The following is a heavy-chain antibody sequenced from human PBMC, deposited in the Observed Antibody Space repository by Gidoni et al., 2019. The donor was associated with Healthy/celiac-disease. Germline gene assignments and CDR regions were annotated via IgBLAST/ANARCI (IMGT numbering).Heavy chain of an antibody. Sequence: QVQLVQSGAEVRKRGSSVKLSCPSSAGTFSSYAISWVRQASGQGLEWMGGIIPIVGTANYAQKFQGRVTITADESKSTAYMELSSLRSEDTDVYYCERFGPLRSFDYWGQGTLVTVSS. D-gene: IGHD4-17*01. CDR1: AGTFSSYA. CDR2: IIPIVGTA. CDR3: ERFGPLRSFDY. V-gene: IGHV1-69*01. J-gene: IGHJ4*02.